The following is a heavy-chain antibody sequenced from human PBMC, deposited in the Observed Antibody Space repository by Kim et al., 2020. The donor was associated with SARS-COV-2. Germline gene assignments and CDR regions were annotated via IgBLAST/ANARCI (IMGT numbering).Heavy chain of an antibody. J-gene: IGHJ3*02. V-gene: IGHV4-59*13. D-gene: IGHD5-12*01. CDR2: IYYSGST. CDR3: ASSWLQLRDDAFDI. Sequence: SETLSLTCTVSGGSISSYYWSWIRQPPGKGLEWIGYIYYSGSTNYNPSLKSRVTISVDTSKNQFSLKLSSVTAADTAVYYCASSWLQLRDDAFDIWGQGTMVTVSS. CDR1: GGSISSYY.